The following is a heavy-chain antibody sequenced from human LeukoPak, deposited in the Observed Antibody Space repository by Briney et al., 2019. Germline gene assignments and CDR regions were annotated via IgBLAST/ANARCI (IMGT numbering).Heavy chain of an antibody. D-gene: IGHD3-9*01. CDR2: IYPGDSDT. J-gene: IGHJ4*02. V-gene: IGHV5-51*01. CDR3: ARLAPGSYDILTGPFDY. Sequence: GESLKISCKGSGYSFTSYWIGWVRQMPGKGLEWMGIIYPGDSDTRYRPSFQGQVTISADKSISTAYLQWSSLKASDTAMYYCARLAPGSYDILTGPFDYWGQGTLVTVSS. CDR1: GYSFTSYW.